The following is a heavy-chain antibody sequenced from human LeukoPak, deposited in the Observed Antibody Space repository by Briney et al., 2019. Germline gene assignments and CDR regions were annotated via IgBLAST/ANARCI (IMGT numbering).Heavy chain of an antibody. J-gene: IGHJ3*01. CDR1: GFTFMSYI. CDR3: ARGLYDTSGWPLGAFDF. CDR2: ISGSGTYI. V-gene: IGHV3-21*01. D-gene: IGHD6-19*01. Sequence: AGGSLRLSCTASGFTFMSYIMSWVRQAPGKGLEWVSSISGSGTYIYYVDSLKGRFTISRDNAKNSLYLQMNSLRAEDTAVYFCARGLYDTSGWPLGAFDFWGRGTMVTVSS.